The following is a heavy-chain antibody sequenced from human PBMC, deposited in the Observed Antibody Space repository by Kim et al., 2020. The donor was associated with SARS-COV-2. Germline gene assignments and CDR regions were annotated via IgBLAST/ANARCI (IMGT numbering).Heavy chain of an antibody. CDR3: AADPTYYDFWSGYYLGY. D-gene: IGHD3-3*01. CDR1: GFTFTSSA. V-gene: IGHV1-58*01. CDR2: IVVGSGNT. Sequence: SVKVSCKASGFTFTSSAVQWVRQARGQRLEWIGWIVVGSGNTNYAQKFQERVTITRDMSTSTAYMELGSLRSEDTAVYYCAADPTYYDFWSGYYLGYWGQGTRVTVAS. J-gene: IGHJ4*02.